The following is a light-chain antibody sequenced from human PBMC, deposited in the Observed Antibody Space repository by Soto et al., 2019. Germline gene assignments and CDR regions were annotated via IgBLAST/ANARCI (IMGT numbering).Light chain of an antibody. V-gene: IGKV3-15*01. CDR1: QTIRST. J-gene: IGKJ1*01. CDR2: DAS. Sequence: ETVMTQSPATLSVSPGERATLSCRASQTIRSTLAWFQQKPGQAPRLLIYDASTRANGIPARFRGSGSGTEFTLTISSLQSEDFAVYYCQQYDNRPRTFGQGTIVDIK. CDR3: QQYDNRPRT.